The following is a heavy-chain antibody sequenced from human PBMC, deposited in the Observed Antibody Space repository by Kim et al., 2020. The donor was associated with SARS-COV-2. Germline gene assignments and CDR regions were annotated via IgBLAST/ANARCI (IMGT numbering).Heavy chain of an antibody. J-gene: IGHJ5*02. CDR3: ARPEGSYLNL. CDR2: IYYSGST. V-gene: IGHV4-39*01. D-gene: IGHD1-26*01. Sequence: SETLSLTCTVSGGSISSSSYYWGWIRQPPGKGLEWIGSIYYSGSTYYNPSLKSRVTISVDTSKNQFSLKLSSVTAADTAVYYCARPEGSYLNLWGQGTLVTVSS. CDR1: GGSISSSSYY.